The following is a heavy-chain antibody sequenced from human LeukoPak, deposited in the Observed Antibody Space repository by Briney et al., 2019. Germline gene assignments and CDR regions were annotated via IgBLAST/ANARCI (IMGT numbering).Heavy chain of an antibody. J-gene: IGHJ3*02. Sequence: GASVKVSCKASGYILTSYNMHWVRQATGQGLEWMGWISAYNGNTNYAQKLQGRVTMTTDTSAGTAYMELRSLRSDDTAVYYCARDRKVVLIDAFDIWGQGTMVTVSS. V-gene: IGHV1-18*04. CDR1: GYILTSYN. D-gene: IGHD3-22*01. CDR3: ARDRKVVLIDAFDI. CDR2: ISAYNGNT.